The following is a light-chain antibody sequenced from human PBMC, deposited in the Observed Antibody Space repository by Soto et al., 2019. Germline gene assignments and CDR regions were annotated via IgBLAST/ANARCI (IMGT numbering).Light chain of an antibody. CDR1: QTVLYSPNNKNY. CDR3: QQYYDTPRT. CDR2: WAS. J-gene: IGKJ1*01. V-gene: IGKV4-1*01. Sequence: DIVMTQSPDSLAVSLGERATINCKSSQTVLYSPNNKNYLAWYQKKAGQPPKLLIYWASTRESGVPDRFSGIGSGIDFTPTISSLHAEDVGVYYCQQYYDTPRTFGQGTKVEFK.